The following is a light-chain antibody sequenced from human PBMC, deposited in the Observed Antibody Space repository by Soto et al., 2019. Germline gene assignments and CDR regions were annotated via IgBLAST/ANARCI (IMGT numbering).Light chain of an antibody. V-gene: IGLV2-14*01. CDR2: EVS. CDR3: SSYTSTRTRV. Sequence: QSALTQPASVSGSPGQSITISCTGTSSDVGGYNYVSWYQQYPGKAPKLMIYEVSNRPSGVPNRFSGSKSGNTASLTISGRQAADEADFYCSSYTSTRTRVFGGGTNLTVL. CDR1: SSDVGGYNY. J-gene: IGLJ3*02.